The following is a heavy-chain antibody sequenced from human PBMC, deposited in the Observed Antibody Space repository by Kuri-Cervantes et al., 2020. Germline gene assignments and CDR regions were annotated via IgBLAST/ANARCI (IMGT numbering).Heavy chain of an antibody. CDR1: GDSVSSNSAA. J-gene: IGHJ4*02. Sequence: LRLSCAISGDSVSSNSAAWNWIGQSPSRGLEWLGRTYYRSKWYNDYAVSVKSRITINPDTSKNQFSLKLSSVTAADTAVYYCARGRGRGGYYRGLDYWGQGTLVTVSS. CDR3: ARGRGRGGYYRGLDY. CDR2: TYYRSKWYN. V-gene: IGHV6-1*01. D-gene: IGHD3-22*01.